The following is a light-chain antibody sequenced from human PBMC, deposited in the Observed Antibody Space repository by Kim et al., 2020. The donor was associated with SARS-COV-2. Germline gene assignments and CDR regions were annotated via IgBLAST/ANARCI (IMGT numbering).Light chain of an antibody. CDR1: QSITSN. V-gene: IGKV1-5*03. Sequence: SASVGDRVTITCRASQSITSNLAWYQQKPGKAPKLLLYKASTLESGVPSRFSGSGSGTEFTLTISSLQPDDFATYYCQQYNNYPCSFGQGTKLEI. J-gene: IGKJ2*04. CDR2: KAS. CDR3: QQYNNYPCS.